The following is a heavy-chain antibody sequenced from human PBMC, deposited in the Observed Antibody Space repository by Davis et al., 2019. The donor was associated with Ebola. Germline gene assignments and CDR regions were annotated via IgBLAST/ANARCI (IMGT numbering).Heavy chain of an antibody. CDR1: GYTFTSYY. CDR2: INPSGGST. V-gene: IGHV1-46*01. Sequence: ASVKVSCKASGYTFTSYYMHWVRQAPGQGLEWLGIINPSGGSTSYAQKFQGRVTMTRDTSTSTVYMELSSLRSEGTAVYYCARDGEEQQLGDWGQGTLVTVSS. CDR3: ARDGEEQQLGD. J-gene: IGHJ4*02. D-gene: IGHD6-13*01.